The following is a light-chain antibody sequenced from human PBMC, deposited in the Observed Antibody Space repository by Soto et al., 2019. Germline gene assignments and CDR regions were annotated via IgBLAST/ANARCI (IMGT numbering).Light chain of an antibody. V-gene: IGKV3-15*01. CDR2: GAS. Sequence: EIVMTQSPATLSVSPGERATLSCRASQSVSSNLAWYQQKPGQAPRLLIYGASTRATGIPARFSGSGSGTEFTLTISSLQSEDFAVYYCQQYNNWPRWTFGHGTKVDIK. J-gene: IGKJ1*01. CDR3: QQYNNWPRWT. CDR1: QSVSSN.